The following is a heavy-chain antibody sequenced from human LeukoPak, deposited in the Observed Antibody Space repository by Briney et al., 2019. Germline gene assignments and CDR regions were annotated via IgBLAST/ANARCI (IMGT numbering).Heavy chain of an antibody. Sequence: HGESLKISCKGSGYSFSSYWIGWVRQMPGEGPEWMGIIYPGDSETTYSPSFQGQVTISADKSISTAYLEWNSLETSDTAIYYCARHPGVGATTGRYYYAMDVWGQGTTVTVSS. V-gene: IGHV5-51*01. CDR3: ARHPGVGATTGRYYYAMDV. D-gene: IGHD1-26*01. J-gene: IGHJ6*02. CDR1: GYSFSSYW. CDR2: IYPGDSET.